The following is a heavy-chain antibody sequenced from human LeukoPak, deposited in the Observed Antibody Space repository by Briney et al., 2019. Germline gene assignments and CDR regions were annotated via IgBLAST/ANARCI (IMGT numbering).Heavy chain of an antibody. CDR3: ARQESVRYSDWFPQGAWFDP. Sequence: PSETLSLTCTVSGGSISSSSYYWGWIRQPPGKGLEWIGSIYYSGSTYYNPSLKSRVTISVDTSKNQFSLKLSSVTAADTAVYYCARQESVRYSDWFPQGAWFDPWGQGTLVTVSS. V-gene: IGHV4-39*01. D-gene: IGHD3-9*01. J-gene: IGHJ5*02. CDR2: IYYSGST. CDR1: GGSISSSSYY.